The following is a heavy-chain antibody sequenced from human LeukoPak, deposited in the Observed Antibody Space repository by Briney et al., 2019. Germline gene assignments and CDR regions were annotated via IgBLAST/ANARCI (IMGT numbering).Heavy chain of an antibody. J-gene: IGHJ4*02. V-gene: IGHV4-34*01. CDR3: ARDYVGVAGTFDY. CDR2: INHSGST. Sequence: SETLSLTCAVYGGSFSGYYWSWIRQPPGKGLEWIGEINHSGSTNYNPSLKSRVTISVDTSKNQFSLRLSSVTAADTAVYYCARDYVGVAGTFDYWGQGTLVTVSS. CDR1: GGSFSGYY. D-gene: IGHD6-19*01.